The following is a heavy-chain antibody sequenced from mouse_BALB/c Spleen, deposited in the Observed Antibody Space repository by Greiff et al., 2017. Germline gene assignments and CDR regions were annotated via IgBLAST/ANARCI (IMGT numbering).Heavy chain of an antibody. V-gene: IGHV5-9-4*01. CDR2: ISSGGSYT. CDR3: ARGYDWYFDV. D-gene: IGHD2-14*01. Sequence: EVQRVESGGGLVKPGGSLKLSCAASGFTFSSYAMSWVRQSPEKRLEWVAEISSGGSYTYYPDTVTGRFTISRDNAKNTLYLEMSSLRSEDTAMYYCARGYDWYFDVWGAGTTVTVSS. CDR1: GFTFSSYA. J-gene: IGHJ1*01.